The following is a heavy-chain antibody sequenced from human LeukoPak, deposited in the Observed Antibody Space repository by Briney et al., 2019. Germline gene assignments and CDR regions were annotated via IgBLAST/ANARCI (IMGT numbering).Heavy chain of an antibody. CDR1: GFTFSSYA. V-gene: IGHV3-23*01. J-gene: IGHJ4*02. D-gene: IGHD3-10*01. CDR3: AKDALMVRGVIFYFDY. Sequence: PGGSLRLSCAASGFTFSSYAMSWVRQAPGKGLEWVSAISGSGGSTYYADSVKGRFTISRDNSKNTLYLQMNSLRAEDTAVYYCAKDALMVRGVIFYFDYWGQGTLVTVSS. CDR2: ISGSGGST.